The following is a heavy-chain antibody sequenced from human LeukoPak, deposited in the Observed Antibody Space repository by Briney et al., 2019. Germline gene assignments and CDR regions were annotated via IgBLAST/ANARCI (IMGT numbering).Heavy chain of an antibody. CDR1: GGSISSYY. J-gene: IGHJ3*02. Sequence: SETLSLTCTVSGGSISSYYWSWIRQPPGKGLEWIGYIYTSGSTNYNPSLKSRVTISVDTSKNQFSLKLSSVTAADTAVHYCATAYRYCSSTSCYNWSDAFDIWGQGTMVTVSS. D-gene: IGHD2-2*02. V-gene: IGHV4-4*09. CDR2: IYTSGST. CDR3: ATAYRYCSSTSCYNWSDAFDI.